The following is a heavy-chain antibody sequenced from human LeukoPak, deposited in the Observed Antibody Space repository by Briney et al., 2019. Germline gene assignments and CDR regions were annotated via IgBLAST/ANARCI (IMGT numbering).Heavy chain of an antibody. CDR3: NYHHYYDSSGYYEIDY. V-gene: IGHV1-69*13. Sequence: SVKVSCKASGSTFSSYAISWVRQAPGQGREWMGGIIPIFGTANYAQKFQGRVTITADESTSTAYMELSSLRSEDTAVYYCNYHHYYDSSGYYEIDYWGQGTLVTVSS. D-gene: IGHD3-22*01. CDR1: GSTFSSYA. CDR2: IIPIFGTA. J-gene: IGHJ4*02.